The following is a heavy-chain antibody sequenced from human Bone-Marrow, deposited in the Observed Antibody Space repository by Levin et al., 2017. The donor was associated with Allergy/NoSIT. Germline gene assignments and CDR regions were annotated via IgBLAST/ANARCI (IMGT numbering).Heavy chain of an antibody. CDR2: ISGDADMT. J-gene: IGHJ4*02. CDR3: AKGSSGWLQETDS. V-gene: IGHV3-23*01. D-gene: IGHD6-19*01. CDR1: GFPFHTSA. Sequence: QAGGSLRLSCTASGFPFHTSAMTWVRQAPGQGLGWVSSISGDADMTSYADSVKGRFTVSRDNSKNMLFLQMDNLRVEDTAVFYCAKGSSGWLQETDSWGQGALVTVSS.